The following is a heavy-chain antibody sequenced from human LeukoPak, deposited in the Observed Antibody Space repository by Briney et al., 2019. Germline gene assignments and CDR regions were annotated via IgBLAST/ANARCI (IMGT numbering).Heavy chain of an antibody. D-gene: IGHD3-10*01. J-gene: IGHJ4*02. CDR1: GFTFNTYA. Sequence: GGSPRLSCAASGFTFNTYAMNWVRQAPGKGLEWVSSISDSSSYIYYADSVKGRFTTSRDNAKNSLYLQMNSLRAEDTAVYYCARYYGSGSPPFDYWGQGTLVTVSS. CDR3: ARYYGSGSPPFDY. CDR2: ISDSSSYI. V-gene: IGHV3-21*01.